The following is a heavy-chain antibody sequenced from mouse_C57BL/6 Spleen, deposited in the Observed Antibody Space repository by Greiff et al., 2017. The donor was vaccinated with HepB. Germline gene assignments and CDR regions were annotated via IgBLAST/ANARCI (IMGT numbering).Heavy chain of an antibody. CDR3: ARPHYGSSGDYFDY. CDR1: GYTFTSYW. J-gene: IGHJ2*01. CDR2: IDPSDSYT. Sequence: QVQLQQPGAELVKPGASVKLSCKASGYTFTSYWMQWVKQRPGQGLEWIGEIDPSDSYTNYNQKFKGKATLTVDTSSSTAYMQLSSLTSEDSAVYYCARPHYGSSGDYFDYWGQGTTLTVSS. D-gene: IGHD1-1*01. V-gene: IGHV1-50*01.